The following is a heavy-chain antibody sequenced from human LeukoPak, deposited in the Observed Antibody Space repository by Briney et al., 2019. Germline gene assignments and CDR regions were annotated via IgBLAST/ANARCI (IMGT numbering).Heavy chain of an antibody. V-gene: IGHV3-15*01. CDR3: TTKGPACSGGSCYWR. Sequence: GGSLRLSGAASGFTFSNAWMSWVRQAPGKGLEWVGRIKSKTDGGTTDYAAPVKGRFTISRDDSKNTLYLQMNSLKTEDTAVYYCTTKGPACSGGSCYWRWGQGTLVTVSS. CDR2: IKSKTDGGTT. CDR1: GFTFSNAW. D-gene: IGHD2-15*01. J-gene: IGHJ4*02.